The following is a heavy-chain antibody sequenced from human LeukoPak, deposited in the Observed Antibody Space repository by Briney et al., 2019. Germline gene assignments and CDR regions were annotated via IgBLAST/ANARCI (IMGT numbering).Heavy chain of an antibody. CDR1: GFTVSSNY. CDR3: ARDSFWAYFDY. CDR2: IYSGGST. Sequence: PGVPLRLSCAASGFTVSSNYMSWVRQAPGKGLEWVSVIYSGGSTYYADSVKGRFTISRDNSKNTLYLQMNSLRAEDTAVYYCARDSFWAYFDYWGQGTLVTVSS. J-gene: IGHJ4*02. V-gene: IGHV3-53*01. D-gene: IGHD2/OR15-2a*01.